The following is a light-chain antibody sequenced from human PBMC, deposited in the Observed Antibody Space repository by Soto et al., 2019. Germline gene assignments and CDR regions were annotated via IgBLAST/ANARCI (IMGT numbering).Light chain of an antibody. Sequence: IVLAQSPGTLSLSPGERATLSCRASQRVSNTYLAWYQQKPGQAPRLLIYGVSSRATGIPDRFSGSGSGTDFTLTISRLEPEDFAVYYCQQYSSSPGTFGGGTKVDIK. CDR2: GVS. V-gene: IGKV3-20*01. J-gene: IGKJ4*01. CDR3: QQYSSSPGT. CDR1: QRVSNTY.